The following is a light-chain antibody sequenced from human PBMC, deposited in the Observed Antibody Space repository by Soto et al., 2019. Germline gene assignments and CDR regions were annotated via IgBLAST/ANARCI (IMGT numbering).Light chain of an antibody. CDR1: SGDVGGYNF. J-gene: IGLJ3*02. Sequence: QSALTQPRSVSGSPGQSVTISCTGTSGDVGGYNFVSWYQQHPGKAPTLMIFDVSQRPSGVPERFSGSKSGTSASLAITGLQAEDEADYYCQAYDYSVTASVFGGGTQLTVL. V-gene: IGLV2-11*01. CDR2: DVS. CDR3: QAYDYSVTASV.